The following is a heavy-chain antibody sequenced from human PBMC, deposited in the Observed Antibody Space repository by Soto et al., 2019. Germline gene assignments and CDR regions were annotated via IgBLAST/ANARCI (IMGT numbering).Heavy chain of an antibody. J-gene: IGHJ1*01. D-gene: IGHD6-19*01. CDR3: AISSRLVGEYFQH. CDR1: GFTFSSYS. V-gene: IGHV3-21*01. CDR2: ISSSSTYI. Sequence: GGSLSLSCAASGFTFSSYSMNWVRQAPGKGLEWVSSISSSSTYIYYADSVKGRFTISRDNAKNSLFLQMNSLRAEDTAVYYCAISSRLVGEYFQHWGQGTLVTVSS.